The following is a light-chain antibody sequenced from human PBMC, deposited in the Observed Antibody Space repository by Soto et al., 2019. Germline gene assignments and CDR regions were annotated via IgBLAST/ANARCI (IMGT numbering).Light chain of an antibody. CDR2: EAS. Sequence: DIPVPQSSASLSAAVVCTFTITSRASQSISSWLAWYQQKPGKAPKLLIYEASTLKSGVPSRFSGSGSGTEFTLTISSLQPDDFATYYCQHYNSYSEAFGQGTKVDIK. V-gene: IGKV1-5*03. CDR1: QSISSW. CDR3: QHYNSYSEA. J-gene: IGKJ1*01.